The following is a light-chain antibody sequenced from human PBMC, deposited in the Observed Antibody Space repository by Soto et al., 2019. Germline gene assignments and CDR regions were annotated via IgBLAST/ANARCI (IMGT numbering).Light chain of an antibody. V-gene: IGKV1-39*01. J-gene: IGKJ1*01. CDR1: QKISNY. CDR2: AAS. Sequence: DIPMTQSPSSLSASVGDRVTITCRASQKISNYLNWYQQKPGNAPKLLIFAASNLQSGVPSRFSGSGSGTDFTLTISSLQPEDFATYSCQQTYSSPPTFGQGTRVEV. CDR3: QQTYSSPPT.